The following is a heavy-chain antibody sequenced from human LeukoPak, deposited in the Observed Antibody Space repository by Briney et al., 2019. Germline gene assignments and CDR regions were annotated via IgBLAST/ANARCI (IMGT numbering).Heavy chain of an antibody. D-gene: IGHD6-13*01. V-gene: IGHV3-30*18. CDR2: ISYDGSNK. CDR3: AQTPYSSSWPSYFDY. CDR1: GFTFSSYG. J-gene: IGHJ4*02. Sequence: GGSLRLSCAASGFTFSSYGMHWVRQAPGKGLEWVAVISYDGSNKYYADSVKGRFTISRDNSKNTLYLQMNSLRAEDTAVYYCAQTPYSSSWPSYFDYWGQGTLVTVSS.